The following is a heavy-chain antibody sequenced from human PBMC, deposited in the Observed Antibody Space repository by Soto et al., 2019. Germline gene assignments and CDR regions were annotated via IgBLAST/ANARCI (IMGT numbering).Heavy chain of an antibody. CDR1: GGSINSGDSY. J-gene: IGHJ4*02. V-gene: IGHV4-31*03. D-gene: IGHD1-26*01. Sequence: SETLCLTCTVSGGSINSGDSYWSWIRQHPVEGLEWIGSIDYSGSTYYNPSLKSRVNISVDTFRNQFSLSLNSVTAADTAVFYCARDLGEHYFDLWGQGARVTVSS. CDR3: ARDLGEHYFDL. CDR2: IDYSGST.